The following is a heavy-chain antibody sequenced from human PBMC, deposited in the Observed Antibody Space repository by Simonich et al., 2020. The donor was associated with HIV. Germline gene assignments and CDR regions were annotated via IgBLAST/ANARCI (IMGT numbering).Heavy chain of an antibody. Sequence: QVQLQQWGAGLLKPSETLSLTCAVYGGSFSGYYWSWIRQPPGKGLEWIGENNHSGSTNYNPALKGRVTISVDTSKNQFSLKLSSVTAADTAVYYCARRHPTTVTTPYFDYWGQGTLVTVSS. V-gene: IGHV4-34*01. D-gene: IGHD4-17*01. CDR1: GGSFSGYY. J-gene: IGHJ4*02. CDR3: ARRHPTTVTTPYFDY. CDR2: NNHSGST.